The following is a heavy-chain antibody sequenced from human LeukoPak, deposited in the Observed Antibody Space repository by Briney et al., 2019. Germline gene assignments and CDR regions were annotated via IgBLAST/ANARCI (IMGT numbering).Heavy chain of an antibody. V-gene: IGHV4-39*02. D-gene: IGHD5-12*01. CDR1: GGSISSSSYY. J-gene: IGHJ5*02. CDR2: IYYSGST. CDR3: ARDNSVGDSAWWFDP. Sequence: SETLSLTCTVSGGSISSSSYYWGWIRQPPGKGLEWIGSIYYSGSTYYNSSLKNRVTISVDTSKNQFSLKLSSVTAADTAVYYCARDNSVGDSAWWFDPWGQGTLVTVSS.